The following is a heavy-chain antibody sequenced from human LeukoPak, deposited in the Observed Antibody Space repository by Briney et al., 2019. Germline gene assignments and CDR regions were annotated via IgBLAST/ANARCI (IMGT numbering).Heavy chain of an antibody. D-gene: IGHD3-22*01. Sequence: SVTVSFTASGGTFSIYAISWVRQAPGQGLEWMGGIIPIFGTANYAQKFQGRVTITADESTSTAYMELSSLRSEDTAVYYCARGGHSSGYYFPLDYWGQGTLVTVSS. CDR1: GGTFSIYA. V-gene: IGHV1-69*13. CDR2: IIPIFGTA. J-gene: IGHJ4*02. CDR3: ARGGHSSGYYFPLDY.